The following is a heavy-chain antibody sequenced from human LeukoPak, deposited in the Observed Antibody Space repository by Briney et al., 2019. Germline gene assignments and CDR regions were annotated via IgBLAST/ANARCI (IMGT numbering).Heavy chain of an antibody. Sequence: PSGTLPRTCTVSGVSISSYYWSWIRHPPGKGLEWIGFLYYSGSTNYNPSLKSRVTISVDTPKNQFSLKLSSVTAADTAVYYCAGDYCSGGSCYVPGAFDIWGQGTMVTVSS. CDR2: LYYSGST. J-gene: IGHJ3*02. D-gene: IGHD2-15*01. CDR3: AGDYCSGGSCYVPGAFDI. CDR1: GVSISSYY. V-gene: IGHV4-59*01.